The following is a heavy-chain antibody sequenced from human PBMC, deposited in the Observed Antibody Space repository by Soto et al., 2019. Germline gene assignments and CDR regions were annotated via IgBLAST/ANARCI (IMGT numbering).Heavy chain of an antibody. CDR1: GFTFSEFY. Sequence: GGSLRLSCAVSGFTFSEFYMSWIRQSPGKGLEWVSYISNSGIYRNYAGSVKGRFTISRDNAKNSLYLQMNSLRAEDTAVYYCATSRGYYPLEETPHFDYWGQGTLVTVSS. J-gene: IGHJ4*02. CDR2: ISNSGIYR. V-gene: IGHV3-11*06. CDR3: ATSRGYYPLEETPHFDY. D-gene: IGHD3-22*01.